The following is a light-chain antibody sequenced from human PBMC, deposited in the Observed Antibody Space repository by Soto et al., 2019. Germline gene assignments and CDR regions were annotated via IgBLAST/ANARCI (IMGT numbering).Light chain of an antibody. Sequence: QSVLTQPASVSGSPGQSITISCTGTSSDVGGYNYVSWYQQHPGKAPKLMIYEVSNRPSGVTNRFSGSKSSNTASLTIPGLQAEDEADYYCSSYTSSSTLVFGTGTKLTVL. J-gene: IGLJ1*01. CDR1: SSDVGGYNY. CDR3: SSYTSSSTLV. CDR2: EVS. V-gene: IGLV2-14*01.